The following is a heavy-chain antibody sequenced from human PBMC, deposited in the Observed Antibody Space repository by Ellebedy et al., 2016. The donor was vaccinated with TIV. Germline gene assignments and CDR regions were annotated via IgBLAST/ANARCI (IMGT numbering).Heavy chain of an antibody. CDR3: ARDTYGLGSYAN. CDR2: IIPIFRTP. D-gene: IGHD3-10*01. CDR1: GVTFNNYA. Sequence: AASVKVSCKVSGVTFNNYALHWARQAPGQGLEWMGGIIPIFRTPNYAQRFQGSVTITADEYTSTVYMELSSLRSEDTAVYYCARDTYGLGSYANWGQGTPVTVSS. J-gene: IGHJ4*02. V-gene: IGHV1-69*13.